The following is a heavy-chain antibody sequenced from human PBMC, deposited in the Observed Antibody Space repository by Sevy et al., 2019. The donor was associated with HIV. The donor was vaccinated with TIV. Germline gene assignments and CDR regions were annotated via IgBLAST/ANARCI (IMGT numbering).Heavy chain of an antibody. D-gene: IGHD6-6*01. J-gene: IGHJ5*02. Sequence: ASVKVSCKASGYTFTSYYMHWVRQAPGQGLEWMGIINPSGGSTSYAQKFQGRVTMTRDTSTSTVYMELSSLRSEDTAVYYCTREGSSATKNNWFDPSGQGTLVTVSS. CDR1: GYTFTSYY. CDR3: TREGSSATKNNWFDP. CDR2: INPSGGST. V-gene: IGHV1-46*03.